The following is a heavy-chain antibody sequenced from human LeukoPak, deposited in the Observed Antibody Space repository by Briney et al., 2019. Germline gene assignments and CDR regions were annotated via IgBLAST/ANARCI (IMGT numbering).Heavy chain of an antibody. Sequence: GASVKVSYKASRYTLTDRYLHWVRQAPGQGLEWMGWINPNNGDTTYAQKFQGRVTMTRDTSISTAYMELSRLTSDDTAVYYCARKEQYNMYFDYWGQGTLVTVSS. CDR1: RYTLTDRY. CDR3: ARKEQYNMYFDY. V-gene: IGHV1-2*02. D-gene: IGHD1/OR15-1a*01. CDR2: INPNNGDT. J-gene: IGHJ4*02.